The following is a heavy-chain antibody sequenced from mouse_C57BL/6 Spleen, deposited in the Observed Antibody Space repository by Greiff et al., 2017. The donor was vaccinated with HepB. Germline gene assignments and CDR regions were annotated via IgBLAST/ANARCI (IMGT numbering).Heavy chain of an antibody. V-gene: IGHV1-72*01. Sequence: QVQLQQPGAELVKPGASVKLSCKASGYTFTSYWMHWVKQRPGRGLEWIGRTDPNSGGTKYNEKFKSKATLTVDKPSSTAYMQLSSLTSEDSAVYYCAREGTMASFAYWGQGTLVTVSA. CDR2: TDPNSGGT. J-gene: IGHJ3*01. CDR1: GYTFTSYW. D-gene: IGHD1-1*02. CDR3: AREGTMASFAY.